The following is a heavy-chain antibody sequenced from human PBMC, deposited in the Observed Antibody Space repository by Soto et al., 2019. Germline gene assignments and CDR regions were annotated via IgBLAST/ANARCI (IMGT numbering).Heavy chain of an antibody. CDR1: GGTFSSYA. V-gene: IGHV1-69*13. J-gene: IGHJ4*02. Sequence: SVKVSCKASGGTFSSYAISWVRQAPGQGLEWMGGIIPIFGTANYAQKFQGRVTITADESTSTAYMELSSLRSEDTAVYYCARVGYCSSTSCLLFDYWGQGTLVTVSS. CDR3: ARVGYCSSTSCLLFDY. D-gene: IGHD2-2*01. CDR2: IIPIFGTA.